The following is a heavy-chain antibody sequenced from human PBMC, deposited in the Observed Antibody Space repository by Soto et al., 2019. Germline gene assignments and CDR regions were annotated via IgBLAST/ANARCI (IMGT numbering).Heavy chain of an antibody. D-gene: IGHD3-9*01. J-gene: IGHJ3*02. V-gene: IGHV3-49*03. CDR2: IRSKAYGGTT. Sequence: PGGSLRLSCSASGVTFGDYAMSWFRQAPGKGLEWVGFIRSKAYGGTTEYAASVKGRFTISRDDSKSIAYLQMNSLKTEDTAVYYCTKRYFGGLDAFDIWGQGTMVTVS. CDR1: GVTFGDYA. CDR3: TKRYFGGLDAFDI.